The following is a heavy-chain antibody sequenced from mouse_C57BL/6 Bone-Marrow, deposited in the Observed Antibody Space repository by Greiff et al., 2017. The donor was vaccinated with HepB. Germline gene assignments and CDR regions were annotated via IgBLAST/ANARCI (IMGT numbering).Heavy chain of an antibody. CDR1: GFSLTSYG. CDR2: IWSGGST. Sequence: QVQLQQSGPGLVQPSQSLSITCTVSGFSLTSYGVHWVRQSAGKGLEWLGVIWSGGSTDYNAAFISRLSISKDNSKSQVFFKMNSLQADDTAIYYCARNSGTTVVATRLGRDFFDYWGQGTTLTVSS. CDR3: ARNSGTTVVATRLGRDFFDY. D-gene: IGHD1-1*01. J-gene: IGHJ2*01. V-gene: IGHV2-2*01.